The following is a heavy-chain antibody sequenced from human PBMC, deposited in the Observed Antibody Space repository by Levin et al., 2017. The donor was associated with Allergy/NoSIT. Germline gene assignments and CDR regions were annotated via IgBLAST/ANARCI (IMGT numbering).Heavy chain of an antibody. CDR1: GFSLSTSGVG. J-gene: IGHJ3*02. Sequence: VSGPTLVKPTQTLTLTCTFSGFSLSTSGVGVGWIRQPPGKALEWLALIYWDDDKRYSPSLKSRLTITKDTSKNQVVLTMTNMDPVDTATYYCAHDSSPSGSYYRDDAFDIWGQGTMVTVSS. CDR2: IYWDDDK. D-gene: IGHD1-26*01. V-gene: IGHV2-5*02. CDR3: AHDSSPSGSYYRDDAFDI.